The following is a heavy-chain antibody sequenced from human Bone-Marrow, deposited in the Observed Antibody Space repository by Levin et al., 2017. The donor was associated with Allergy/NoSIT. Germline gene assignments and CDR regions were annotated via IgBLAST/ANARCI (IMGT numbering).Heavy chain of an antibody. Sequence: TLSLTCTFSGFSLSTNGMRVNRIRQPPGKALEWLARIDWDDDEFYSTSLKSRLTISKDTSKNQVVLTMTNMDPEDTARYFCARIRGGSYYHFDYWGQGALVTVSS. V-gene: IGHV2-70*04. J-gene: IGHJ4*02. CDR1: GFSLSTNGMR. CDR2: IDWDDDE. D-gene: IGHD1-26*01. CDR3: ARIRGGSYYHFDY.